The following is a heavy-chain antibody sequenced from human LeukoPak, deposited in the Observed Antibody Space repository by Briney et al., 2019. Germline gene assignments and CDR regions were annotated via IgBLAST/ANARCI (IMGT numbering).Heavy chain of an antibody. CDR2: ISGSGGST. CDR1: GFTFSSYA. V-gene: IGHV3-23*01. CDR3: ATYRQVLLPFES. Sequence: GGSLRLSCAASGFTFSSYAMSWVRQAPGKGLEWVSAISGSGGSTYYADSGKGRFTISRENGKNTLYLQMNSLRAEDTAVYYCATYRQVLLPFESWGQGTLVTVSS. D-gene: IGHD2-8*02. J-gene: IGHJ4*02.